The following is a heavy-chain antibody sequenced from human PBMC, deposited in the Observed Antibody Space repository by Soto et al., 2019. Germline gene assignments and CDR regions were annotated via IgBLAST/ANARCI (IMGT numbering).Heavy chain of an antibody. CDR3: ARVSYYDSSGYGYFDY. D-gene: IGHD3-22*01. CDR2: IYSGGST. V-gene: IGHV3-53*01. J-gene: IGHJ4*02. CDR1: GFTVSSNY. Sequence: PVGSLRLPCAASGFTVSSNYMSWVRQAPGKGLEWVSIIYSGGSTYYADSVKGRFTISRDNSKNTLYLQMNSLRAEDTAVYYCARVSYYDSSGYGYFDYWGQGTLVTV.